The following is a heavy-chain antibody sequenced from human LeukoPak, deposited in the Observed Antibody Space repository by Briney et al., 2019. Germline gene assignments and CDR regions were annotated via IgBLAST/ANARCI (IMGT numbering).Heavy chain of an antibody. CDR3: ANFNGVYSSSWYMGFDY. CDR1: GFTFSSYA. J-gene: IGHJ4*02. V-gene: IGHV3-23*01. CDR2: ISGSGDNT. Sequence: GGSLRLSCAASGFTFSSYAMSWVRQAPGKGLEWVSGISGSGDNTYYADSVKGRFTIPRDNSKNTLYLQMNSLRAEDTAVYYCANFNGVYSSSWYMGFDYWGQGTLVTVSS. D-gene: IGHD6-13*01.